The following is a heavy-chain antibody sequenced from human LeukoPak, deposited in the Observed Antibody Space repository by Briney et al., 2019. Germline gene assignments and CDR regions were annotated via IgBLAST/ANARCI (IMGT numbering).Heavy chain of an antibody. J-gene: IGHJ4*02. CDR1: GGSISSSNW. D-gene: IGHD7-27*01. CDR3: ARDHRTGSFDY. Sequence: PSETLSLTCAVSGGSISSSNWWSWVRQPPGKGLEWIGYIYYSGSTYYNPSLKSRVTISVDTSKNQFSLKLSSVTAADTAVYYCARDHRTGSFDYWGQGTLVTVSS. V-gene: IGHV4-4*02. CDR2: IYYSGST.